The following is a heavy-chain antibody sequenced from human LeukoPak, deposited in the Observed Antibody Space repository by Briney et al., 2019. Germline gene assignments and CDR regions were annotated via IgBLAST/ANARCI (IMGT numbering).Heavy chain of an antibody. Sequence: PGGSLRLSCAASGFTVSSNYMSWVRQAPGKGLEWVSVIYSGGITYYADCVKGRFTISRDNSKNTVYLQMNSLRAEDTAVYYCASGDYDILTCDYWGQGSLVTVSS. J-gene: IGHJ4*02. CDR1: GFTVSSNY. D-gene: IGHD3-9*01. V-gene: IGHV3-66*01. CDR3: ASGDYDILTCDY. CDR2: IYSGGIT.